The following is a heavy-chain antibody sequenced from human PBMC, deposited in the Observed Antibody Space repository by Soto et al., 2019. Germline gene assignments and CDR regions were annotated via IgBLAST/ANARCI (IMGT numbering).Heavy chain of an antibody. CDR1: GFTFSSYE. Sequence: EVQLVESGGGLVQPGGSLRVSCAASGFTFSSYEMNWVRQAPGKGLEWDSYISSSGSTIYDADSVKGRFTISRDNAKYSLYLQMNSLRAEDTAVYYCARVGYIGYTGYDWLYRYFDLWGRGTLVTVSS. CDR3: ARVGYIGYTGYDWLYRYFDL. J-gene: IGHJ2*01. CDR2: ISSSGSTI. V-gene: IGHV3-48*03. D-gene: IGHD5-12*01.